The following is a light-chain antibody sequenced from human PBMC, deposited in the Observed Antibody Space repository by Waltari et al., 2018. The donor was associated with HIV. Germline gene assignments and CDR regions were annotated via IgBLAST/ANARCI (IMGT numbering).Light chain of an antibody. J-gene: IGLJ3*02. CDR2: EVS. Sequence: QSVLTQPASVSGSPGQSVPIPSTGTRRAFGFDNSVSWYQQHPGKAPTLIIYEVSYRPSGVSDRFSGSKSGNTASLTISGLQNEDEADYFCTSYTTSDTVLFGGGTKLTVL. CDR1: RRAFGFDNS. CDR3: TSYTTSDTVL. V-gene: IGLV2-14*03.